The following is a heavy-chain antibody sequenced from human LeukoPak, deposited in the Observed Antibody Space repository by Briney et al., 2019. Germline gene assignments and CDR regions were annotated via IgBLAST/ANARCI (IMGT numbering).Heavy chain of an antibody. V-gene: IGHV3-7*01. D-gene: IGHD2-15*01. CDR3: ARGGHMVADWFDP. CDR2: IKQDGSEK. Sequence: GGSLRLSCAASGFTFSSYWMSWVRQAPGKGLEWVANIKQDGSEKYYVDSVKGRFTISRDNAKNSLYLQMNSLRAEDTAVYYCARGGHMVADWFDPWGQGTLVTVSS. J-gene: IGHJ5*02. CDR1: GFTFSSYW.